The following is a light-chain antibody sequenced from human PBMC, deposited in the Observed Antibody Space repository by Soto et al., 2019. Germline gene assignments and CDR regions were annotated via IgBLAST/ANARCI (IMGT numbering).Light chain of an antibody. J-gene: IGKJ1*01. CDR1: QGVSSY. CDR3: QQYNNWPRT. V-gene: IGKV3D-15*01. CDR2: GAS. Sequence: EIVLTQSPATLSLSPGERATLSCRASQGVSSYLAWYQQKPGQAPRLLIYGASSRATGIPDRFSGSGSGTDFTLTISRLQSEDFAVYYCQQYNNWPRTFGQGTKV.